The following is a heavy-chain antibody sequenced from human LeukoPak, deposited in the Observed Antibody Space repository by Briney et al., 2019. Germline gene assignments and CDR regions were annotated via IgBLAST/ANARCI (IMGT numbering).Heavy chain of an antibody. Sequence: SETLSLTCTVSGGSISSYYWSWIRQPPGKGLERIGYIYTSGSTNYNPSLKSRVTISVDTSKNQFSLKLSSVTAADTAVYYCARGQIVDTFDYWGQGTLVTASS. V-gene: IGHV4-4*09. CDR1: GGSISSYY. D-gene: IGHD2-21*01. J-gene: IGHJ4*02. CDR2: IYTSGST. CDR3: ARGQIVDTFDY.